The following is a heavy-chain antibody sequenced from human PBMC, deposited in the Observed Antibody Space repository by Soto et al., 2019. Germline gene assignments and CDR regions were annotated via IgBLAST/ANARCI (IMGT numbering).Heavy chain of an antibody. V-gene: IGHV3-23*01. J-gene: IGHJ6*02. D-gene: IGHD1-7*01. CDR2: VSGSGGST. Sequence: GGSLRLSCAASGFTFSSYSTSWVRQAPGKGLEWVSAVSGSGGSTYYADSVKGRFTISRDNSKNTLYLQMNSLRAEDTAVYYCAKHIIGTWYYYYYYGMDVWGQGTTVTVSS. CDR1: GFTFSSYS. CDR3: AKHIIGTWYYYYYYGMDV.